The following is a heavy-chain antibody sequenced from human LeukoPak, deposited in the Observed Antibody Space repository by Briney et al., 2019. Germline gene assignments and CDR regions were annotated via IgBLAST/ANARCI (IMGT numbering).Heavy chain of an antibody. CDR2: IHNSGRT. CDR3: ARHFDY. CDR1: GGSVSSYY. Sequence: PSETLSLTCSVSGGSVSSYYWSWIRQSPGKGLEWIGYIHNSGRTNYNPSLKSRVTMSVDTSKNQFSLNLYSVTAADTAVYYCARHFDYWGQGTLVTVSS. V-gene: IGHV4-59*08. J-gene: IGHJ4*02.